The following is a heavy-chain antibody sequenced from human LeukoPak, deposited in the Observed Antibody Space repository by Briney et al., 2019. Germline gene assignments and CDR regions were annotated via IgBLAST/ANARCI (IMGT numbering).Heavy chain of an antibody. CDR2: INPNSGGT. J-gene: IGHJ5*02. V-gene: IGHV1-2*02. D-gene: IGHD4-17*01. Sequence: GASVKVSCKAPGYTFTGYYMHWVRQAPGQGLEWMGWINPNSGGTNYAQKFQGRVTMTRDTSISTAYMELSRLRSDDTAVYYCARDSDYGDGFDPWGQGTLVTVSS. CDR3: ARDSDYGDGFDP. CDR1: GYTFTGYY.